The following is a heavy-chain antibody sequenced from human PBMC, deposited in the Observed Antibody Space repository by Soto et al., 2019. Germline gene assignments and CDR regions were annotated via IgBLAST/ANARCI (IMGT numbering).Heavy chain of an antibody. J-gene: IGHJ4*02. CDR2: INAGNGNT. Sequence: HVQLVQSGAEVKKPGASVKVSCKASGYTFTSYAMPWVRPAPGQRFEWMGWINAGNGNTKYSQKFQGRVTITRDTAASTAYMELSSLRSEDTAVYYCASGVYYFDYWGQGTLVTVSS. CDR1: GYTFTSYA. CDR3: ASGVYYFDY. V-gene: IGHV1-3*01.